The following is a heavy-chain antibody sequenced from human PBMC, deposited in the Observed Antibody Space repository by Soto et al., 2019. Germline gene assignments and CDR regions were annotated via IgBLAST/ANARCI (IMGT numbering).Heavy chain of an antibody. CDR1: GGSISSGGYY. D-gene: IGHD1-1*01. J-gene: IGHJ4*02. V-gene: IGHV4-31*03. Sequence: QVQLQESGPGLVKPSQTLSLTCTVSGGSISSGGYYWSWIRQHPGKGLEWIGYIYYSGSTYYNPSLKSRVTISVDTSKNQLSLKLSSVTAADTAVYYCVSLNDGPYYFDYWGQGTLVTVSS. CDR2: IYYSGST. CDR3: VSLNDGPYYFDY.